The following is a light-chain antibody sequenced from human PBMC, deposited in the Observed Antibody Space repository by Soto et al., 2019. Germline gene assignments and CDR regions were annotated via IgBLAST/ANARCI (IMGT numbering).Light chain of an antibody. CDR1: QSVSSSS. CDR3: QQYGSSPRT. J-gene: IGKJ1*01. Sequence: EIVMTQSPATLSVSPGETASLSCRASQSVSSSSLAWYQQRPGQAPRLLIYGASSRATGIPDRFSGSGSGTDFTLTISRLEPEDFAVYYCQQYGSSPRTFGQGTKVDIK. CDR2: GAS. V-gene: IGKV3-20*01.